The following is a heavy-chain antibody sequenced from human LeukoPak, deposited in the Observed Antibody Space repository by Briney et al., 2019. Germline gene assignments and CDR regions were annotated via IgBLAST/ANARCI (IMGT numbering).Heavy chain of an antibody. J-gene: IGHJ4*02. CDR1: GFTFSSYA. Sequence: EPGGSLRLSCAASGFTFSSYAMSWVRQAPGKGLEWFSGISGSGGSTYYADSVKGRFTIFRDNSKNTLYLQMNSLRAEDTAVYHCANGWSPDYWGRGTLVTVSS. CDR2: ISGSGGST. D-gene: IGHD2-15*01. V-gene: IGHV3-23*01. CDR3: ANGWSPDY.